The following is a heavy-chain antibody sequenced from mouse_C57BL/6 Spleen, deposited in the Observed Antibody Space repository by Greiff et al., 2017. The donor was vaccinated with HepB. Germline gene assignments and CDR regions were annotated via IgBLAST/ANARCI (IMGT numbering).Heavy chain of an antibody. V-gene: IGHV1-64*01. CDR3: ARREGYAMDY. Sequence: VQLHQPGAELVKPGASVKLSCKASGYTFTSYWMHWVKQRPGQGLEWIGMIHPNSGSTNYNEKFKSKATLTVDKSSSTAYMQLSSLTSEDSAVYYCARREGYAMDYWGQGTSVTVSS. J-gene: IGHJ4*01. CDR2: IHPNSGST. CDR1: GYTFTSYW.